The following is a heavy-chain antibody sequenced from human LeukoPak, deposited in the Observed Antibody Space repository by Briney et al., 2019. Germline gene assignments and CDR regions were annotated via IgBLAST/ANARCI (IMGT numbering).Heavy chain of an antibody. D-gene: IGHD1-26*01. CDR3: ARGQGGNYYLNYFDY. CDR1: GGSFSTYY. V-gene: IGHV4-59*01. J-gene: IGHJ4*02. CDR2: FYYSGSA. Sequence: SETLSLTCTVTGGSFSTYYWSWIRQPPGKGLEWIGHFYYSGSATYNPSLKSRVTFSVDTSRNQFSLKLTSVTAADTALYYCARGQGGNYYLNYFDYWGQGALVTVSS.